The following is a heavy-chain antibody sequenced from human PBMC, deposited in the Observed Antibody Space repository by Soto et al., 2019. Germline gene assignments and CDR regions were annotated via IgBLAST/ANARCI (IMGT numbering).Heavy chain of an antibody. CDR3: ARANDLNAFDI. V-gene: IGHV3-53*04. CDR2: IYNSGST. Sequence: EVQLVESGGGQVQPGGSLRLSCAASGVIATAKYMNWVRQAPGGVLEWAAVIYNSGSTYHADYVRGRFTISRHDSTNTLYLQMDSLRPEATAVYYCARANDLNAFDIWGQGTMVTVSS. D-gene: IGHD1-1*01. J-gene: IGHJ3*02. CDR1: GVIATAKY.